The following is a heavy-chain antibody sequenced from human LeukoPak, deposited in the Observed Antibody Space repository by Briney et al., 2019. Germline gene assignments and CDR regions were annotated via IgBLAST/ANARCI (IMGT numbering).Heavy chain of an antibody. J-gene: IGHJ4*02. CDR3: AKDLRPDGVDNFDH. CDR2: ILASGSPT. V-gene: IGHV3-23*01. CDR1: GFNFNSYT. D-gene: IGHD2-8*01. Sequence: GGSLRLSCAASGFNFNSYTMNWVRQAPGKGLQWVANILASGSPTYYADSVKGRFIISRDNSKNTVYLQMNSLRVEDTAIYYCAKDLRPDGVDNFDHWGQGILVAVSS.